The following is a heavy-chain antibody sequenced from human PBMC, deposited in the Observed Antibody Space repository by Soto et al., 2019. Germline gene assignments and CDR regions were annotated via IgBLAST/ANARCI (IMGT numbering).Heavy chain of an antibody. Sequence: EVQLVESGGGLVQPGGSLRLSCAASGFTFSSYSMNWVRQAPGKGLEWVSYISSSSSTIYYADSVKGRFTISRDNAKNSLYLKMNSLRDEDTAVYYCASGKDYAEWGYWGQGTLVTVSS. CDR3: ASGKDYAEWGY. D-gene: IGHD4-17*01. J-gene: IGHJ4*02. CDR1: GFTFSSYS. V-gene: IGHV3-48*02. CDR2: ISSSSSTI.